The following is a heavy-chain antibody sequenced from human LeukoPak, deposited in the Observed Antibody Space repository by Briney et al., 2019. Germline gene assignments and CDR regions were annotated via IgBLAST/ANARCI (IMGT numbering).Heavy chain of an antibody. V-gene: IGHV3-30-3*01. Sequence: PGGSLRLSCAASGFTFSTYAMHWVRQTPGKGLEWVAITSYDGSDEHYTDSVKGRFTISRDNSMNTLYLQMNSLRSEDTAVYYCARSDRSSWHLFDSWGQGTPVTVSS. D-gene: IGHD6-13*01. CDR1: GFTFSTYA. CDR2: TSYDGSDE. J-gene: IGHJ4*02. CDR3: ARSDRSSWHLFDS.